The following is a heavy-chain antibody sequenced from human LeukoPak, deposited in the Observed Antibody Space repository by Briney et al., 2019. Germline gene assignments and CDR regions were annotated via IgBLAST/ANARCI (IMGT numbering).Heavy chain of an antibody. CDR1: GGTFSSYA. CDR2: IIPIFGTA. CDR3: ARNYGGNSYYFDY. D-gene: IGHD4-23*01. J-gene: IGHJ4*02. Sequence: GASVKVSCKASGGTFSSYAISWVRQASGQGLEWMGGIIPIFGTANYAQKFQGRVTITTDESTSTAYMELSSLRSEDTAVYYCARNYGGNSYYFDYWGQGTLVTVSS. V-gene: IGHV1-69*05.